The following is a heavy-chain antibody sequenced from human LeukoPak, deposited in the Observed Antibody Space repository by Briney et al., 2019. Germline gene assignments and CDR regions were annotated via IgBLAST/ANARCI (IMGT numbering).Heavy chain of an antibody. Sequence: GGSLRLSCAASGFTFSSYTINWVRQAPGKGLEWVSSITSSSNYIYYADSVKGRFTISRDNSKNTLYLQMNSLRAEDTAVYYCATLKLEPYDYWGQGTLVTVSS. D-gene: IGHD1-1*01. V-gene: IGHV3-21*04. CDR3: ATLKLEPYDY. CDR2: ITSSSNYI. J-gene: IGHJ4*02. CDR1: GFTFSSYT.